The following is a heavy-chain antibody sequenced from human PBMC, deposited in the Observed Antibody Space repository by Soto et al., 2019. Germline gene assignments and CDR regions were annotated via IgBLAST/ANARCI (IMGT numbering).Heavy chain of an antibody. V-gene: IGHV1-18*01. CDR1: GYSFARYG. CDR3: ARDRNYFGPAGTNWVDL. CDR2: ISGFNGKT. Sequence: ASVKVSCKTSGYSFARYGVSWVRQAPGQGLEWLGWISGFNGKTEYSQSLRDRVTLTTDTSTGIAYLELRRLKSDDTAIYYCARDRNYFGPAGTNWVDLWGQGTLVTVSS. D-gene: IGHD3-9*01. J-gene: IGHJ5*02.